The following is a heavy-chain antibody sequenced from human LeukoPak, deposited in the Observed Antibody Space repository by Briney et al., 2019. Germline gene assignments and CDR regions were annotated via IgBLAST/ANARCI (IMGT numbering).Heavy chain of an antibody. Sequence: PSETLSLTCAVYGGSFSGYSWSWIRQPPGKGLEWIGEINPSGSTNYNPSLKSRVTISVDTSKNQFSLKLSSVTAADTAVYYCARDRGDGPWGQGTLVTVSS. CDR1: GGSFSGYS. V-gene: IGHV4-34*01. D-gene: IGHD4-17*01. J-gene: IGHJ5*02. CDR2: INPSGST. CDR3: ARDRGDGP.